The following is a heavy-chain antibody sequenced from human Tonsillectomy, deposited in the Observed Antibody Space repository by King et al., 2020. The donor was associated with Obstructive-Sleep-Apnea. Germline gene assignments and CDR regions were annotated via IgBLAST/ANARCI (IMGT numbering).Heavy chain of an antibody. V-gene: IGHV3-21*01. CDR3: ARDLLVDTAMGTSFDH. Sequence: EVQLVESGGGLVKPGGSLRLSCAASGFTFSSYSMNWVRQAPGKGLEWVSSISSSSSYIYYADSVKGRFTISRDNAKNSLYLQMNSLRAEDTAVYYCARDLLVDTAMGTSFDHWGQGTLVTVSS. CDR1: GFTFSSYS. D-gene: IGHD5-18*01. J-gene: IGHJ4*02. CDR2: ISSSSSYI.